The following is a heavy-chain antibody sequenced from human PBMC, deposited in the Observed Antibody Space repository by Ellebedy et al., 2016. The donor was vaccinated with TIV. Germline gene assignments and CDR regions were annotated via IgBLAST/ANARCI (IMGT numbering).Heavy chain of an antibody. CDR3: ARVRRFGGYYVDY. CDR2: INEDGSER. CDR1: GFSVSKFW. J-gene: IGHJ4*02. Sequence: GESLKISCAASGFSVSKFWMSWVRQAPGQGPEWVANINEDGSERDSVDSVKGRFTISKDNAKNSLYLQMNNLRVEDTAMYYCARVRRFGGYYVDYWGQGTLVTVSS. D-gene: IGHD3-3*01. V-gene: IGHV3-7*03.